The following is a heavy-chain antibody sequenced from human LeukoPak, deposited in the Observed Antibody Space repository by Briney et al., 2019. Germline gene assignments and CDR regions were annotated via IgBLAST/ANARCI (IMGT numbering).Heavy chain of an antibody. Sequence: GGSLRLSCAASGFTFSSYPMNWVRQAPGKGLEWVSTISGSGGNTYYADSVKGRFTISRDNSKNTLYPQMNSLRAEDTAIYYCAKERPQTTSFDYWGQGTLVTVSS. D-gene: IGHD2/OR15-2a*01. V-gene: IGHV3-23*01. CDR3: AKERPQTTSFDY. CDR2: ISGSGGNT. J-gene: IGHJ4*02. CDR1: GFTFSSYP.